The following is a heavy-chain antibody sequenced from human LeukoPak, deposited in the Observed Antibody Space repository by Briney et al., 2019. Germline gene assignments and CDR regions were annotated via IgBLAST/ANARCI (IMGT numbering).Heavy chain of an antibody. D-gene: IGHD2-2*01. Sequence: PGGSLRLSCAASGFTFSSYAMHWVRQAPGKGLEWVAVISYDGSNKYYADSVKGRFTISRDNSKNTLYQQMNSLRAEDTAVYYCARAGDCSSTSCYLFYYYYYGMDVWGQGTTVTVSS. J-gene: IGHJ6*02. CDR3: ARAGDCSSTSCYLFYYYYYGMDV. CDR1: GFTFSSYA. CDR2: ISYDGSNK. V-gene: IGHV3-30*04.